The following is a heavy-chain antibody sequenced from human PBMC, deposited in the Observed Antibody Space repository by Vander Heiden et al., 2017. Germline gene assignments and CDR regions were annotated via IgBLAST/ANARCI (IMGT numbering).Heavy chain of an antibody. CDR1: AYSISSGYY. CDR2: IYHSGST. V-gene: IGHV4-38-2*01. Sequence: QVQLQESGPGLVKPSETLSLTCAVSAYSISSGYYWGWIRQPPGKGLEWIGSIYHSGSTYYNPSLKSRVTISVDTSKNQFSLKLSSVTAADTAVYYCAGTTAGYYYYGMDVWGQGTTVTVSS. J-gene: IGHJ6*02. D-gene: IGHD2-2*01. CDR3: AGTTAGYYYYGMDV.